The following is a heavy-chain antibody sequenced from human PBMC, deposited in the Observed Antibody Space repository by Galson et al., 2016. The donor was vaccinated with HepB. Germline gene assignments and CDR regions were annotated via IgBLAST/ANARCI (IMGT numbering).Heavy chain of an antibody. CDR3: AKGTTTYYYFYMDV. V-gene: IGHV3-23*01. D-gene: IGHD1-26*01. CDR2: ISDSGGGT. J-gene: IGHJ6*03. CDR1: GFAFSSYV. Sequence: SLRLSCAASGFAFSSYVMNWVRQAPGKGLEWVSVISDSGGGTNYADSVRGRFTISRDNSKNTLYLQMSGLRAEDTATYYCAKGTTTYYYFYMDVWGKGTTVTVSS.